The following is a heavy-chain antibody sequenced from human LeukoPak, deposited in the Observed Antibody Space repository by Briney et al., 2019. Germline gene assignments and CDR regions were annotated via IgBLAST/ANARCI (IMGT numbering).Heavy chain of an antibody. CDR2: ISSNGGST. CDR1: GFTFSSYA. D-gene: IGHD3-22*01. V-gene: IGHV3-64D*09. Sequence: GGSLRLSCSASGFTFSSYAIHWVRQAPGKGLEYVSAISSNGGSTYYADSVKGRFTISRDNSKNTLYLQMSSLRAEDTAVYYCVKDVGTMRVVPEGSLGYFDLWGRGTLVTVSS. J-gene: IGHJ2*01. CDR3: VKDVGTMRVVPEGSLGYFDL.